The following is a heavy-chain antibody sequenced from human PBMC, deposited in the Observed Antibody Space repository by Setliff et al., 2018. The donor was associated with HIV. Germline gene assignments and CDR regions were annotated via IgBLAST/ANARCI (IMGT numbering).Heavy chain of an antibody. D-gene: IGHD3-22*01. Sequence: ASVKVSCKASGYIFIGYYVHWVRQAPGQGLEWMGRINPNSGATNYAQKFEGRVTLTRDTSISTAYMEVNSLRPEDTAVYYCARDRTPKRGYTYREPDFDSWGQGTLVTVSS. V-gene: IGHV1-2*06. CDR2: INPNSGAT. J-gene: IGHJ4*02. CDR1: GYIFIGYY. CDR3: ARDRTPKRGYTYREPDFDS.